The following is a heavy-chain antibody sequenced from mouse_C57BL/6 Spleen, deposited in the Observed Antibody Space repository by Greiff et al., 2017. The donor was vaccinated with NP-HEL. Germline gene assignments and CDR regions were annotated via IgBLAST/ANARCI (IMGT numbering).Heavy chain of an antibody. CDR1: GYSFTDYN. Sequence: VQLQQSGPELVKPGASVKISCKASGYSFTDYNMNWVKQSNGKSLEWIGVINPNYGTTSYNQKFKGKATLTVDQSSSTAYMQLNSLTSEDSAVYCCAGYGNYVGYFDVWGTGTTVTVSS. J-gene: IGHJ1*03. D-gene: IGHD2-10*02. V-gene: IGHV1-39*01. CDR2: INPNYGTT. CDR3: AGYGNYVGYFDV.